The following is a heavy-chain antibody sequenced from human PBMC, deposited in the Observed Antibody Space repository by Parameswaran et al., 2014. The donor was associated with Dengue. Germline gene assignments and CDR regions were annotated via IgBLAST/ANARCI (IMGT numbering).Heavy chain of an antibody. J-gene: IGHJ6*04. CDR2: IKQDGSEK. D-gene: IGHD2-2*03. Sequence: RWIRQPPGKGLEWVANIKQDGSEKYYVGSVKGRFTISRDNVKKSLYLQMDSLRAEDTAVYYCARDGYCSSTNCYSSPQYYYGMDVWAKDHGHRLL. V-gene: IGHV3-7*01. CDR3: ARDGYCSSTNCYSSPQYYYGMDV.